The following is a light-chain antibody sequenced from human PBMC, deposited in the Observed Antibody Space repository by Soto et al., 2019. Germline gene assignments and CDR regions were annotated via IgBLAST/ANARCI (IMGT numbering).Light chain of an antibody. V-gene: IGLV1-40*01. CDR1: SSNIGTGYD. CDR3: QSFDSSRFYV. CDR2: GNS. Sequence: QSALTQPPSVSGAPGQRVTISCAGSSSNIGTGYDVHWYQQLPGTAPKLLIYGNSNRPSGVPDRFSGSKSGTSASLAITGLQAEDAADYYCQSFDSSRFYVFGTGTKVTVL. J-gene: IGLJ1*01.